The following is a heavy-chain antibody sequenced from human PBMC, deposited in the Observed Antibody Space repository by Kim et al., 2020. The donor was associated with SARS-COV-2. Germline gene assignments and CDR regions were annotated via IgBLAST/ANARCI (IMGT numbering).Heavy chain of an antibody. Sequence: GGSLRLSCGASGFTFSDYYMAWIRQAPGKGPEWLSYISGSIDYTNHADSVKGRFTISRDNAKNSLYLQMNSLRAEDTAVYYCARVAVGASSVYYFDYWGQGTLVTGPS. V-gene: IGHV3-11*05. J-gene: IGHJ4*02. D-gene: IGHD1-26*01. CDR1: GFTFSDYY. CDR3: ARVAVGASSVYYFDY. CDR2: ISGSIDYT.